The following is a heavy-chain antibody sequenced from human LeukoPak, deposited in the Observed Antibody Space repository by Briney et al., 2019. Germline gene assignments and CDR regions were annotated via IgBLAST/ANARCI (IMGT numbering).Heavy chain of an antibody. Sequence: ASVKVSCKASGYTFTSYYMHWVRQAPRQGLEWMGIINPSGGSTSYAQKFQGRVTMTRDTSTSTVYMELSSLRSEDTAVYYCARDLPHDYGGNSFRPRGVDFDYWGQGTLVTVSS. D-gene: IGHD4-23*01. V-gene: IGHV1-46*01. CDR2: INPSGGST. CDR3: ARDLPHDYGGNSFRPRGVDFDY. CDR1: GYTFTSYY. J-gene: IGHJ4*02.